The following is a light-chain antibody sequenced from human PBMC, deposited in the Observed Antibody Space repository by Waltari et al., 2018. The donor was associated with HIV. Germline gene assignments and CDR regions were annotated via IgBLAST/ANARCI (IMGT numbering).Light chain of an antibody. CDR2: GAS. CDR1: QGVSSN. Sequence: EIVMTQSRATLSVSPGQRATRSCRASQGVSSNLAWYQQKPGPAPRLLIYGASSRATGIPARFSGRWYGTEVTLTIRSLQSEDFAVYYCQKYNNGLHTFGQGTKLEIK. V-gene: IGKV3D-15*01. CDR3: QKYNNGLHT. J-gene: IGKJ2*01.